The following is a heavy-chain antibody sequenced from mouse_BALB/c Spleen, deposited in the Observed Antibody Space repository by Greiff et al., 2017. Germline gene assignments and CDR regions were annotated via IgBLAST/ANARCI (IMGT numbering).Heavy chain of an antibody. CDR1: GYTFTSYY. J-gene: IGHJ1*01. D-gene: IGHD2-10*02. CDR2: IYPGNVNT. V-gene: IGHV1S56*01. Sequence: VKLMESGPELVKPGASVRISCKASGYTFTSYYIHWVKQRPGQGLEWIGWIYPGNVNTKYNEKFKGKATLTADKSSSTAYMQLSSLTSEDSAVYFCARRIDVSYGNYVFWYFDVWGAGTTVTVSS. CDR3: ARRIDVSYGNYVFWYFDV.